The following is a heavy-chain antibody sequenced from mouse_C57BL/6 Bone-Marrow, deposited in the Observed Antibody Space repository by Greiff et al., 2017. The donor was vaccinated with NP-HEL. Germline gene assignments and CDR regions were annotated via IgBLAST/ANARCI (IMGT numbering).Heavy chain of an antibody. CDR1: GYTFTSYW. J-gene: IGHJ2*01. CDR2: IYPGSGST. CDR3: ARSEYYFDY. V-gene: IGHV1-55*01. Sequence: QVQLKQSGAELVKPGASVKMSCKASGYTFTSYWITWVKQRPGQGLEWIGDIYPGSGSTNYNEKFKSKATLTVDTSSSTAYMQLSSLTSEDSAVYYCARSEYYFDYWGQGTTLTVSS.